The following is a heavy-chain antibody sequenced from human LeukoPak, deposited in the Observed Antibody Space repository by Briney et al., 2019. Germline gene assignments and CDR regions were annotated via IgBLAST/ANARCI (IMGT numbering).Heavy chain of an antibody. V-gene: IGHV3-23*01. CDR3: VKGRGPGGIARHYFDY. Sequence: GGSLRLSCAASRLTFKDYAMNWVRQAPGKGVAGVSSISGSSGKTYYTDSVRGRFTISRDNFKTTLYPHMSSLRAEETAVYYCVKGRGPGGIARHYFDYWGQGTLVIVSS. CDR2: ISGSSGKT. CDR1: RLTFKDYA. D-gene: IGHD2-21*01. J-gene: IGHJ4*02.